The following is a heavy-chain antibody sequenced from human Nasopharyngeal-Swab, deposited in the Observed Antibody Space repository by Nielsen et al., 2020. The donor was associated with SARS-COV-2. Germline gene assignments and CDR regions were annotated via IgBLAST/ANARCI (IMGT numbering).Heavy chain of an antibody. J-gene: IGHJ6*02. Sequence: GESLKISCAASGFTSSSYAMHWVRQAPGKGLEWVAVISYDGSNKYYADSVKGRFTISRDNSKNTLYLQMNSLRAEDTAVYYCARDSPSTYYYYGMDVWGQGTTVTVSS. V-gene: IGHV3-30*04. D-gene: IGHD5/OR15-5a*01. CDR1: GFTSSSYA. CDR2: ISYDGSNK. CDR3: ARDSPSTYYYYGMDV.